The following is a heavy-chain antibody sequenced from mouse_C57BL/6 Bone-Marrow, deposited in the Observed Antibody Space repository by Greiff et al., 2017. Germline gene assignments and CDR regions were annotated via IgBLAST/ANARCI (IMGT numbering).Heavy chain of an antibody. CDR1: GYTFTSYG. V-gene: IGHV1-81*01. CDR3: VKYSDPCAY. J-gene: IGHJ3*01. CDR2: LSPRSGNT. Sequence: QVQLQQSGAELARPGASVKLSCKASGYTFTSYGISWVQQRTGQGLEWIGELSPRSGNTYYNEKVKSKATLTASKSSSTAYMVLRSLTSEDSAFYFCVKYSDPCAYWGQGTLGTVSS. D-gene: IGHD2-10*02.